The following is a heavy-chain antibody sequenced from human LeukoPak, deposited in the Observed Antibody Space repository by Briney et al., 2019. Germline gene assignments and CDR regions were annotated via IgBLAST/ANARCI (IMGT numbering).Heavy chain of an antibody. V-gene: IGHV4-39*07. D-gene: IGHD2/OR15-2a*01. CDR3: ARDLYDSTTQHHPPHFDS. J-gene: IGHJ4*02. CDR2: VFHTGST. Sequence: PSETLSLTRTVSGDSISRSNLHWGWIRQAPGKGLEWIGSVFHTGSTYYNPSLKSRVTISVDSSMNKFSLKMRSVTAADTAFYYCARDLYDSTTQHHPPHFDSWGQGTLVTVSS. CDR1: GDSISRSNLH.